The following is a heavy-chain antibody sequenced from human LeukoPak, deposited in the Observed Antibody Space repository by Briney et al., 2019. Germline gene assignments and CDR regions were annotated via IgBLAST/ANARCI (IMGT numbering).Heavy chain of an antibody. J-gene: IGHJ4*02. CDR3: ATESSGCARFDY. Sequence: ASVKVSCKVSGYTLTELSMHWVRQAPGKGLEWMGGFDPEDGETIYAQKFQGRVTMTEDTSTDTAYMELSSLRSEGTAVYYCATESSGCARFDYWGQGTLVTVSS. CDR2: FDPEDGET. D-gene: IGHD6-19*01. V-gene: IGHV1-24*01. CDR1: GYTLTELS.